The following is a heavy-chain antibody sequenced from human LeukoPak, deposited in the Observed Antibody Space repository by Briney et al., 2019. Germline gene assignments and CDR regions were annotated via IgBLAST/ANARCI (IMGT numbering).Heavy chain of an antibody. CDR1: GYTFTSYD. J-gene: IGHJ6*03. D-gene: IGHD3-3*01. Sequence: ASVKVSCKASGYTFTSYDINWVRQATGQGLEWMGWMNPNSGNTGYAQKFQGRVTMTRSASISTAYMELGSLRSEDTAVYYCARGRSRYDFWSGYYPSHYYMDVWGKGTTVTVSS. CDR2: MNPNSGNT. V-gene: IGHV1-8*01. CDR3: ARGRSRYDFWSGYYPSHYYMDV.